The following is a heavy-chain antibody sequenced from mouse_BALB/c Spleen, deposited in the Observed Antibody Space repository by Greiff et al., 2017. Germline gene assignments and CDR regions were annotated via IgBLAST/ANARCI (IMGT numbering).Heavy chain of an antibody. Sequence: VQVVESGPGLVAPSQSLSITCTVSGFSLTSYGVHWVRQPPGKGLEWLGVIWAGGSTNYNSALMSRLSISKDNSKSQVFLKMNSLQTDDTAMYYCARDDYGSSPFAYWGQGTLVTVSA. CDR2: IWAGGST. CDR1: GFSLTSYG. D-gene: IGHD1-1*01. J-gene: IGHJ3*01. V-gene: IGHV2-9*02. CDR3: ARDDYGSSPFAY.